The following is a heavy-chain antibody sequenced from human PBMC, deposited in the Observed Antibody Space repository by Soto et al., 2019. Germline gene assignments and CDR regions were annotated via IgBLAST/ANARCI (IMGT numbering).Heavy chain of an antibody. Sequence: VQLLDSGGGLAQPGGSLRLSCAASGFAFSSHPMSWVRQAPEKGLEWVSGISDSGGITYNADSVKGRFTISRDNSKNTLYLQMNSLRAEDTAVYYCARRAIGSSRAFDIWGQGTMVTVSS. V-gene: IGHV3-23*01. CDR3: ARRAIGSSRAFDI. CDR1: GFAFSSHP. CDR2: ISDSGGIT. J-gene: IGHJ3*02. D-gene: IGHD6-6*01.